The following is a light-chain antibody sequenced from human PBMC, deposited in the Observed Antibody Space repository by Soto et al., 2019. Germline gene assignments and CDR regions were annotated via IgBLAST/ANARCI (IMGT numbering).Light chain of an antibody. J-gene: IGLJ1*01. CDR2: EVS. V-gene: IGLV2-14*01. Sequence: QSALSQPASVSGSPGQSITISGTGTSSDVGAYNFVSWYQRHPGKAPKLIIFEVSYRPSGVSNRFSGSKSANRASLTISGLQAEDEADYYCCSYTGISTHVFGTVTKVTDL. CDR1: SSDVGAYNF. CDR3: CSYTGISTHV.